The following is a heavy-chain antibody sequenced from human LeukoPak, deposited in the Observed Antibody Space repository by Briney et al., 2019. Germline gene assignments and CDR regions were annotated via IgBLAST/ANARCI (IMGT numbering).Heavy chain of an antibody. J-gene: IGHJ4*02. CDR1: GFTFSDYS. D-gene: IGHD6-19*01. CDR2: IYSDSNT. Sequence: GGSLRLSCAASGFTFSDYSMNWVRQAPGKGLEWVSVIYSDSNTYYADSVKGRFTISRDNAKNSPYLQMNSLRAEDTAVYYCATGDRSGWLEGNFDYWGQGTLVTVSS. V-gene: IGHV3-53*05. CDR3: ATGDRSGWLEGNFDY.